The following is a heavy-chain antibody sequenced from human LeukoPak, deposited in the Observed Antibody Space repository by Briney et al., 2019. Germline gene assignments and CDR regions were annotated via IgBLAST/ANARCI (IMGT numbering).Heavy chain of an antibody. Sequence: GGSLRLSCAASGFTFSSYSMTWVRQAPGKGLEWVSYISSSSSTIYYADSVKGRFTISRDNAKNSLYLQMNSLRAEDTAVYYCARTNWNLGYYYMDVWGKGTTVTVSS. CDR1: GFTFSSYS. V-gene: IGHV3-48*04. J-gene: IGHJ6*03. D-gene: IGHD1-20*01. CDR3: ARTNWNLGYYYMDV. CDR2: ISSSSSTI.